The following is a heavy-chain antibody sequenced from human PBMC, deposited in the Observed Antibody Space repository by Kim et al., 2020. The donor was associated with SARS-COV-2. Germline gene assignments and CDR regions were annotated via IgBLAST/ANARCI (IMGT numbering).Heavy chain of an antibody. Sequence: GGSLRLSCAASGFTFSGYTMAWVRQAPGKGLEGVSSISAGSTYIFYTASLEGRFTISRDNAKNSLYLEMNNLGAEDTAVYYCARGGVATITANQGLDYWG. V-gene: IGHV3-21*06. CDR1: GFTFSGYT. CDR3: ARGGVATITANQGLDY. CDR2: ISAGSTYI. J-gene: IGHJ4*01. D-gene: IGHD5-12*01.